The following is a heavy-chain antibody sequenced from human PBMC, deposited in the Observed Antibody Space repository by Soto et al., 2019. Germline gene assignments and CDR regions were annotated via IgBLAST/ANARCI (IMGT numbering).Heavy chain of an antibody. CDR3: AAELGFGKLSVV. CDR1: GDTFKNCV. J-gene: IGHJ6*02. Sequence: QVQVVQSGVEVRRPGSSVKVSCKASGDTFKNCVISWVRQAPGQGLEWMGGIIPLFGTTDFAQRFQGRLTITTAESTTTAYMELSRLRSEATATYYCAAELGFGKLSVVWGQGTTVMVSS. CDR2: IIPLFGTT. V-gene: IGHV1-69*01. D-gene: IGHD3-10*01.